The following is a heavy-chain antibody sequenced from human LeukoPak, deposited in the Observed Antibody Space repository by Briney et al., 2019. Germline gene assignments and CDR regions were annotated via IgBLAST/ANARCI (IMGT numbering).Heavy chain of an antibody. D-gene: IGHD1-7*01. Sequence: GGSLRLSCAASGFTFTDYYMGWIRQAPGKGLEWLSYISGSGTTIFYADSVKGRFTVSRDNAKNSVDLQMNSLRAEDTVVYYCGRDFGLVGTKRSFDLWGQGTMVTVSS. CDR3: GRDFGLVGTKRSFDL. CDR1: GFTFTDYY. V-gene: IGHV3-11*01. J-gene: IGHJ3*01. CDR2: ISGSGTTI.